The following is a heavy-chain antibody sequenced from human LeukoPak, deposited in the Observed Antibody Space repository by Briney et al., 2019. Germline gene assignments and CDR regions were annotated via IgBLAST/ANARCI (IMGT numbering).Heavy chain of an antibody. Sequence: GGSLRLSCAASGFTFSTYGMHWVRQAPGKGLEWVAIIWYDGSNQYYADSVRGRFTISRDNSKNTLYLQMNSLRAEDTAVYYCARDGAVAEYGMDVWGQGTTVTVSS. CDR1: GFTFSTYG. D-gene: IGHD6-19*01. CDR3: ARDGAVAEYGMDV. CDR2: IWYDGSNQ. J-gene: IGHJ6*02. V-gene: IGHV3-33*01.